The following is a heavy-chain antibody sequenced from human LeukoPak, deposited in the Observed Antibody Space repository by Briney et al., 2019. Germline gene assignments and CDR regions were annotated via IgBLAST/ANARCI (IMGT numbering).Heavy chain of an antibody. CDR3: AKLNLGEMAYFDS. CDR1: GFILSSYV. V-gene: IGHV3-23*01. J-gene: IGHJ4*02. CDR2: ISVGGGDT. D-gene: IGHD3-16*01. Sequence: GGSLRLSCAASGFILSSYVMGWVRQAPGKGLEWVSSISVGGGDTFASDSVKGRFTITRENSKNTLYLQMTGLRVEDTAVYFCAKLNLGEMAYFDSWGQGTLVTVSS.